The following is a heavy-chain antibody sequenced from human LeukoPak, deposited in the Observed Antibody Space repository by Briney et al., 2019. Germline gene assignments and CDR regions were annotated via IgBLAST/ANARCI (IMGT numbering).Heavy chain of an antibody. Sequence: ASVKVSCKASGYTFTSYGISWVRQAPGQGLEWMGWLSAYNGNTNYAQKLQGRVTMTTDTSTSTAYMELRSLRSDDTAVYYCARDRWRITMVRENAFDIWGQGTMVTVSS. D-gene: IGHD3-10*01. J-gene: IGHJ3*02. CDR2: LSAYNGNT. CDR1: GYTFTSYG. CDR3: ARDRWRITMVRENAFDI. V-gene: IGHV1-18*01.